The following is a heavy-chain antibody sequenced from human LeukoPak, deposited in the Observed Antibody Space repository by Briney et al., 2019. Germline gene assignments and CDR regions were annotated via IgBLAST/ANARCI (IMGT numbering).Heavy chain of an antibody. J-gene: IGHJ5*02. CDR1: GFTVSSNY. CDR3: ASRATVTTDRFWFDP. CDR2: IYSGGST. Sequence: PGGSLRLSCAASGFTVSSNYMSWVRQAPGKWLEWVSVIYSGGSTYYADSVKGRFTISRDNSKNTLYLQMNSLRAEDTAVYYCASRATVTTDRFWFDPWGQGTLVTVSS. V-gene: IGHV3-53*01. D-gene: IGHD4-11*01.